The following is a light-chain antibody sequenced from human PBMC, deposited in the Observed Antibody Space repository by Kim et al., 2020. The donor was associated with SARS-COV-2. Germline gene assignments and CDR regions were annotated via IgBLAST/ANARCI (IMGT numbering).Light chain of an antibody. CDR2: GAS. CDR3: QHYKKFPLS. CDR1: QSVSDN. V-gene: IGKV3-15*01. Sequence: EIVMTQSPATLSVSPGERATLSCRASQSVSDNVAWYQQKPGQAPSLLIYGASTRATGIPARFSGSGSGTEFTLTISSLQSEDIAVYYCQHYKKFPLSFGGGTKVDIK. J-gene: IGKJ4*01.